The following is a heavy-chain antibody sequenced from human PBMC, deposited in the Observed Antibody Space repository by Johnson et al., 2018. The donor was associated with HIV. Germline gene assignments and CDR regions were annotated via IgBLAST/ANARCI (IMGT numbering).Heavy chain of an antibody. Sequence: VQVVESGGGLVQPGRSLRLSCTASGFTFDDYDMSWVRQAPGMGLEWVSGINWNGGSTGYADSVKGRFTISRDNAKNSLYLQMNSLRPEDTAVYYCSRHGGAPYSSSWYPLLGAFDIWGQGTMVTVSS. CDR1: GFTFDDYD. D-gene: IGHD6-13*01. CDR2: INWNGGST. J-gene: IGHJ3*02. V-gene: IGHV3-20*04. CDR3: SRHGGAPYSSSWYPLLGAFDI.